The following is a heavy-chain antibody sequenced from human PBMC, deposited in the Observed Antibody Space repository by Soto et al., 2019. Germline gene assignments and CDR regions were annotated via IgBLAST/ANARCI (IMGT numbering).Heavy chain of an antibody. J-gene: IGHJ6*03. CDR1: GFTFSSYW. CDR3: ARDQARIAAAGKAYYYYYYYMDV. D-gene: IGHD6-13*01. V-gene: IGHV3-7*01. CDR2: IKQDGSEK. Sequence: GGSLRLSCAASGFTFSSYWMSWVRQAPGKGLEWVANIKQDGSEKYYMDSVKGRFTISRDNAKNSLYLQMNSLRAEDTAVYYCARDQARIAAAGKAYYYYYYYMDVWGKGTTVTVSS.